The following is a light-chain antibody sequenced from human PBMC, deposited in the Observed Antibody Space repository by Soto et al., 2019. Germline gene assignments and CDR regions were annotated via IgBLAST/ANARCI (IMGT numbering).Light chain of an antibody. CDR3: QQYGNSPGIA. CDR2: GAS. J-gene: IGKJ5*01. CDR1: QTVSSSY. V-gene: IGKV3-20*01. Sequence: TQWPSSLSASVEERATLSCRASQTVSSSYLAWYQQKPGQAPRFLIYGASSRATGVPDRFSGSVSGADFTLTISRLEPEDFAVYYCQQYGNSPGIAFGQGTRLEIK.